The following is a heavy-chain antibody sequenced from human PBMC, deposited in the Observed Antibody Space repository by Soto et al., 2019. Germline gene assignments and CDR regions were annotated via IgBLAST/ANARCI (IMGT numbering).Heavy chain of an antibody. CDR1: GGTFSSSA. V-gene: IGHV1-69*12. CDR3: ARDNDRLQLGGNYYYILDV. J-gene: IGHJ6*02. D-gene: IGHD4-4*01. CDR2: IIPLFRTP. Sequence: QVQLVQYGAEMKEPGSSVKVSWKTSGGTFSSSAISWLRQAPGQGLEWMGGIIPLFRTPDYAQKFQGRVTIAADESTSTAYMELSSLRSEDTAVYYCARDNDRLQLGGNYYYILDVWGQGTTITVSS.